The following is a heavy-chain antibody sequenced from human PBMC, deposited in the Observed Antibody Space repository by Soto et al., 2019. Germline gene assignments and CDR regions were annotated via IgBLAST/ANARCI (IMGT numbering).Heavy chain of an antibody. D-gene: IGHD6-13*01. Sequence: GASVKVSCKASGYTFTGYYMHWVRQAPGQGLEWMGWINPNSGGTNYAQKFQGWVTMTRDTSISTAYMELSRLRSDDTAVYYCARAPGEVAAADPGVQNYYYGMDVWGQGTTVTVSS. V-gene: IGHV1-2*04. J-gene: IGHJ6*02. CDR1: GYTFTGYY. CDR2: INPNSGGT. CDR3: ARAPGEVAAADPGVQNYYYGMDV.